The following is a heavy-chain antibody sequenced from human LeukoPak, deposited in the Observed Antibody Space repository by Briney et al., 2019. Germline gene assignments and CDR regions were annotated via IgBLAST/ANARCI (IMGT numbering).Heavy chain of an antibody. Sequence: SETLSLTCTVSGGSISSYYWSWIWQPPGKGLEWIGYIYYSGSTNYNPSLKSRVTMSVDTSKNQFSLKLSSVTAADTAVYYCARDGGPLIVVVPAAIYGMDVWGQGTTVTVSS. V-gene: IGHV4-59*12. D-gene: IGHD2-2*01. CDR2: IYYSGST. J-gene: IGHJ6*02. CDR1: GGSISSYY. CDR3: ARDGGPLIVVVPAAIYGMDV.